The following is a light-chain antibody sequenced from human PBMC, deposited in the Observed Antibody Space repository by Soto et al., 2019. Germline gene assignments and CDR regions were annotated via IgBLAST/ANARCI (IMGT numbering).Light chain of an antibody. J-gene: IGLJ3*02. CDR1: RSDVGTYNF. CDR2: DVS. Sequence: QSALTQPRSVSGSPGQSVTVSCTDTRSDVGTYNFVSWYQQYPGKAPKLMIYDVSKRPSGVPDRFSGSKSGNTASLTISGLQAEDEADYHCCSYAGSYTRWVFGGGTKVTVL. CDR3: CSYAGSYTRWV. V-gene: IGLV2-11*01.